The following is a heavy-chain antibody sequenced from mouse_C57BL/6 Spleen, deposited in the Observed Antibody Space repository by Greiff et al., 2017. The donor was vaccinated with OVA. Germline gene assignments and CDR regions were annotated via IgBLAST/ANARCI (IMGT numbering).Heavy chain of an antibody. Sequence: EVKLVESGGGLVKPGGSLKLSCAASGFTFSDYGMHWVRQAPEKGLEWVAYISSGSSTIYYADTVKGRFTIARDNAKNTLFLQMTSLRSEDTAMYYCARGGYYDYLFDYWGQGTTLTVSS. J-gene: IGHJ2*01. D-gene: IGHD2-4*01. CDR3: ARGGYYDYLFDY. CDR2: ISSGSSTI. CDR1: GFTFSDYG. V-gene: IGHV5-17*01.